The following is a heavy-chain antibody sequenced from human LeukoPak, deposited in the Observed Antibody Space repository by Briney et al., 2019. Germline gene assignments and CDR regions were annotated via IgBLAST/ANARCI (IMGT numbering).Heavy chain of an antibody. V-gene: IGHV3-30*02. D-gene: IGHD4-17*01. CDR2: IRYDGSNK. Sequence: PGGSLRLSCAASGFTFSSYSMNWVRQAPGKGLERVAFIRYDGSNKYYADSVKGRFTISRDNSKNTLYLQMNSLRAEDTAVYYCAKLSDGDYPWFDPWGQGTLVTVSS. CDR1: GFTFSSYS. CDR3: AKLSDGDYPWFDP. J-gene: IGHJ5*02.